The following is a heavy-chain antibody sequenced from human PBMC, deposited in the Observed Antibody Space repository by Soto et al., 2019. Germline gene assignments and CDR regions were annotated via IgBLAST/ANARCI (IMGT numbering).Heavy chain of an antibody. V-gene: IGHV4-38-2*01. CDR2: IYHSGST. J-gene: IGHJ6*02. CDR3: ASIRGSYFGMDV. Sequence: SETLSLTCSVSGFSSNYYWGWIRQPPGKGLEWIGSIYHSGSTYYNPSLKSRVAISLDTSKNQFSLKLRSVTAADTAMYYCASIRGSYFGMDVWGHGTTVTVSS. CDR1: GFSSNYY.